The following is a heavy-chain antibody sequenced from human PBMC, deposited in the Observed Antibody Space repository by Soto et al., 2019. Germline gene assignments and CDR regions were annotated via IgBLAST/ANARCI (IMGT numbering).Heavy chain of an antibody. CDR3: ARGGSSSYYYYYYGMEV. Sequence: GGSLRLSCASSVFTFSSYGMHCVRHSPGKWLEWVAVIWYDGSNKYYADSVKGRFTISRDNSKNTLYLQMNSLRAEDTAVYYCARGGSSSYYYYYYGMEVWGQGTTVTVSS. J-gene: IGHJ6*02. CDR2: IWYDGSNK. CDR1: VFTFSSYG. D-gene: IGHD6-13*01. V-gene: IGHV3-33*01.